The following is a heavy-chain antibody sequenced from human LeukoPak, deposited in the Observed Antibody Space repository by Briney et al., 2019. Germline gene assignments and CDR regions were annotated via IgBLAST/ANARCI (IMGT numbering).Heavy chain of an antibody. CDR2: IYTSGST. D-gene: IGHD1-26*01. CDR3: ARTLPYNWFDP. Sequence: SETLSLTCTVSGGSISSYYWSWIRQPAGKGLEWIGRIYTSGSTNYNPSLKSRVTMSVDTSKNQCSLKLSSVTAADTTVYYCARTLPYNWFDPWGQGTLVTVSS. V-gene: IGHV4-4*07. CDR1: GGSISSYY. J-gene: IGHJ5*02.